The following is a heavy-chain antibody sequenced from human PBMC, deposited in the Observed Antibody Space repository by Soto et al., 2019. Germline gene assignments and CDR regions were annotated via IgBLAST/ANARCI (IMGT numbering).Heavy chain of an antibody. V-gene: IGHV3-30*18. CDR2: ISYDGSKK. CDR1: GITFSSYG. Sequence: QVQLVESGGGVVQPGRSLRLSCEASGITFSSYGMHWVRQAPGKGLEWVALISYDGSKKYYADSVKGRLTISRDNSKNTLYLQMNSLRAEDTAVYYCAKDRWDYYDKRGWFDPWGQGTLVTVSS. CDR3: AKDRWDYYDKRGWFDP. J-gene: IGHJ5*02. D-gene: IGHD3-22*01.